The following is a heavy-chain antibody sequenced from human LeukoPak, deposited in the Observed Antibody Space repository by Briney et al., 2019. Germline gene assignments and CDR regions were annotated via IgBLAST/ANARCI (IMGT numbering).Heavy chain of an antibody. D-gene: IGHD2-2*01. J-gene: IGHJ6*02. Sequence: GESLQISCKASEYHFTSYWIGWLRPLPGKGLEWMRIIHPGDSDTSYSSSFQGQVIISADKYINTAYVQWSSLKASDTAMYYCSRHSLGMPVGGPKNYYYAMDVWGQGTTVTVSS. CDR3: SRHSLGMPVGGPKNYYYAMDV. CDR1: EYHFTSYW. V-gene: IGHV5-51*01. CDR2: IHPGDSDT.